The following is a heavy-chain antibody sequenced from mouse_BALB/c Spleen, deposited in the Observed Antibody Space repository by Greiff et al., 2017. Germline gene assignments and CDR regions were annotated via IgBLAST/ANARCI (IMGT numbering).Heavy chain of an antibody. Sequence: QVQLQQSGAELAKPGASVKMSCKASGYTFTSYWMHWVKQRPGQGLEWIGYINPSTGYTEYNQKFKDKATLTADKSSSTAYMQLSSLTSEDSAVYYCARSHYGLYYAMDYWGQGTSVTVSS. CDR1: GYTFTSYW. CDR3: ARSHYGLYYAMDY. CDR2: INPSTGYT. J-gene: IGHJ4*01. D-gene: IGHD1-1*02. V-gene: IGHV1-7*01.